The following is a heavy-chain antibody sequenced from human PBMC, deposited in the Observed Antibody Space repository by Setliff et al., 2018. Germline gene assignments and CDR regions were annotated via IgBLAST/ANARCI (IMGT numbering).Heavy chain of an antibody. CDR3: AKGRRISYSSGWLNWFDP. J-gene: IGHJ5*02. CDR1: GFTFSIYS. Sequence: PGGSLRLSCAASGFTFSIYSMSWVRQAPGKGLEWVALISATGGATYYADSVKGRFTISRDNSKNTLYLQMNSLRAEDTAVYYCAKGRRISYSSGWLNWFDPWGQGTLVTVSS. CDR2: ISATGGAT. V-gene: IGHV3-23*01. D-gene: IGHD6-19*01.